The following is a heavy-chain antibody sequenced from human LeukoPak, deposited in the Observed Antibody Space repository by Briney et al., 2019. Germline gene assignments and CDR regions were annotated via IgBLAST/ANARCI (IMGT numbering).Heavy chain of an antibody. Sequence: SETLSLTCAVYGGSFSGYYWSWIRQPPGKGLEWIGEINHSGSTNYNPSLKSRVTISVDTSKNQFSLKLSSVTAADTAVYYCARMVRGAYFDYWGQGTLVTVSS. J-gene: IGHJ4*02. D-gene: IGHD3-10*01. CDR1: GGSFSGYY. CDR2: INHSGST. V-gene: IGHV4-34*01. CDR3: ARMVRGAYFDY.